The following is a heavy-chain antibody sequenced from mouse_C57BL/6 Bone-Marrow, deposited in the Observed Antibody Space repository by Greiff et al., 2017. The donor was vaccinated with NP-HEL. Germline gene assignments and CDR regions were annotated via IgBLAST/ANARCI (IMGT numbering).Heavy chain of an antibody. CDR1: GYTFTDYN. D-gene: IGHD1-1*01. Sequence: VQLQQSGPELVKPGASVKIPCKASGYTFTDYNMDWVKQSHGKSLEWIGDINPNNGGTIYNQKFKGKATLTVDKSSSTAYMELRSLTSEDTAVYYCARLITTVVSYYAMDYWGQGTSVTVSS. J-gene: IGHJ4*01. V-gene: IGHV1-18*01. CDR3: ARLITTVVSYYAMDY. CDR2: INPNNGGT.